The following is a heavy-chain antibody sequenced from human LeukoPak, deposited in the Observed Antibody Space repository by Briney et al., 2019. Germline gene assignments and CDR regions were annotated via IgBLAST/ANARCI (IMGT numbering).Heavy chain of an antibody. CDR3: ARAVGGAAADY. J-gene: IGHJ4*02. CDR2: IYYSGST. CDR1: GGSISSYS. Sequence: SETLPLTCTVSGGSISSYSWSWIRQPPGKGLEWIGYIYYSGSTNYNPSLKSRVTISLDTSKNQFSLKLSSVAAADTAVYYCARAVGGAAADYWGQGTLVTVSS. D-gene: IGHD6-13*01. V-gene: IGHV4-59*01.